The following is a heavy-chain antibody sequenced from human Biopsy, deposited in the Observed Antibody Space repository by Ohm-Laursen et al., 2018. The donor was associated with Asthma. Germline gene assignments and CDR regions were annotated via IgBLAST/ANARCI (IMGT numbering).Heavy chain of an antibody. D-gene: IGHD5-12*01. CDR1: GDTFRTSA. Sequence: SSVTASCKTSGDTFRTSAFSWVRQAPGQGLEWMGGVIPLLDTGDYAQKFQGKVPITAGESTSTCYMELRSLTSEDTAVYFCAGVYSCYDRIQYYYNGMDVWCQGTTVTVSS. CDR2: VIPLLDTG. V-gene: IGHV1-69*01. CDR3: AGVYSCYDRIQYYYNGMDV. J-gene: IGHJ6*02.